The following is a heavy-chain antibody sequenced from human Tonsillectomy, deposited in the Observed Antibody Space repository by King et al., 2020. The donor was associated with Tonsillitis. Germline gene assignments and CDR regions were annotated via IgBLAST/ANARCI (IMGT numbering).Heavy chain of an antibody. Sequence: VQLVESGGGLVKPGGSLRLSCAASGFTFSDYYMSWIRQAPGKGLEWISYISSSSRFINYADSVKGRFTISRDNAKKSLYLQMDSLRAEDTAVYYCASSTMGDYYYYGMDVWGQGTTVTVSS. J-gene: IGHJ6*02. CDR1: GFTFSDYY. CDR3: ASSTMGDYYYYGMDV. D-gene: IGHD3-10*01. CDR2: ISSSSRFI. V-gene: IGHV3-11*06.